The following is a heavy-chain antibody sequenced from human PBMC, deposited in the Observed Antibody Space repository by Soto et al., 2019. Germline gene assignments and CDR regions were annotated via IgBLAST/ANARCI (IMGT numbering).Heavy chain of an antibody. CDR2: IIPILGET. CDR3: VRGLGGRMDD. CDR1: GTIFSSYT. J-gene: IGHJ6*02. V-gene: IGHV1-69*08. Sequence: QVQLVQSGAEVKKPGSSVRVSCKASGTIFSSYTISWVRQAPGQGREWMGRIIPILGETNSAQKFQGRVTLTADKSTNTAYMELNSLRLEDTAVYYCVRGLGGRMDDWGQGTSVTVCS. D-gene: IGHD3-16*01.